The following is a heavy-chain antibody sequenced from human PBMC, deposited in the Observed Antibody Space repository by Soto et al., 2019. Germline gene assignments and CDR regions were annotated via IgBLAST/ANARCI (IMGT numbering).Heavy chain of an antibody. J-gene: IGHJ6*02. V-gene: IGHV3-74*01. CDR2: IKNDGSNT. CDR3: ARDPLIGTTDYGLDV. CDR1: GFTFSTYW. Sequence: EVQLVESGGGLVQPGGSLSLSCAASGFTFSTYWMHWVRHPPGKGLVGVSRIKNDGSNTAYADSVKGRFTISRDNAKSTLYLQMNSLRAEDTAVYYCARDPLIGTTDYGLDVWGQGTTVSVSS. D-gene: IGHD1-7*01.